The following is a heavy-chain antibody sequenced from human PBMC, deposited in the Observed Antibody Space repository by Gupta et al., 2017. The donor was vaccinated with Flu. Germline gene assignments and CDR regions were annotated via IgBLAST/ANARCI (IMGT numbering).Heavy chain of an antibody. V-gene: IGHV3-9*01. J-gene: IGHJ4*02. CDR1: GFTFDDYA. CDR3: AKVEWFGDTYYFDD. CDR2: ISWNCGNI. D-gene: IGHD3-10*01. Sequence: EVHLVESGGGLVQPGRSLTLSCAASGFTFDDYAMHWVRQAPGKGLEWVSSISWNCGNIDFADSVKGRFTISRDNAKKSLDLHMNSLRAEDTALYYCAKVEWFGDTYYFDDGGQGTLVTVSS.